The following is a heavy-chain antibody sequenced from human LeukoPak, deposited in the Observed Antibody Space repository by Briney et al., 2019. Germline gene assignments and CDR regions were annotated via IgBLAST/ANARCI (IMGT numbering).Heavy chain of an antibody. D-gene: IGHD3-22*01. J-gene: IGHJ4*02. CDR3: AREGTLDSSGYYLGY. V-gene: IGHV4-59*01. Sequence: SETLSLTCTVSGGSISSYYWSWIRQPPGKGLEWSGYIYYNGNTNYNPSLKSRVTISVDTSKNQFSLKLSSVTAADTAVYYCAREGTLDSSGYYLGYWGQGTLVTVSS. CDR2: IYYNGNT. CDR1: GGSISSYY.